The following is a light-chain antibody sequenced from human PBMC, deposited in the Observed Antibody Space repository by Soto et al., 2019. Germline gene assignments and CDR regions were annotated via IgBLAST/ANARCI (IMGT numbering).Light chain of an antibody. CDR3: AAWDDSLNEV. V-gene: IGLV1-44*01. Sequence: QSVLTQAPSASGTPGQRVTIPCSGSSSNIGTNTVNWYQQLPGTAPKLLIYSNNQRPSGVPDRFSGSKSGTSASLAISGLQSEDEADYYCAAWDDSLNEVFGTGTKVTV. CDR1: SSNIGTNT. J-gene: IGLJ1*01. CDR2: SNN.